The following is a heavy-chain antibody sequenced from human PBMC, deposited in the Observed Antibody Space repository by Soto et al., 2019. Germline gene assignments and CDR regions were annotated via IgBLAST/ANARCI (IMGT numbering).Heavy chain of an antibody. CDR3: ARGRGGSYGGNSAHFDI. CDR2: IWYDGSKK. V-gene: IGHV3-33*01. Sequence: QVQLVESGGGVVQPGTSLRLSCEASGFTFSGFGMHWVRQAPGKGLEWVAVIWYDGSKKYYADCVKGRFTISRDNSKNALYLQMISLRAEETAVYYCARGRGGSYGGNSAHFDIWGQGTLVTVSS. D-gene: IGHD4-17*01. J-gene: IGHJ3*02. CDR1: GFTFSGFG.